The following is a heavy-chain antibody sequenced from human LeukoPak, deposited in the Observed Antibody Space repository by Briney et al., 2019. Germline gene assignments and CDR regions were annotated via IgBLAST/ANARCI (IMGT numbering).Heavy chain of an antibody. CDR1: GFTFSSYG. J-gene: IGHJ4*02. Sequence: PGRSLRLSCAASGFTFSSYGMHWVRQAPGKGLEWVAVISYDGINKYYADSVKGRFTISRDNSKNTLYLQMNSLRAEDTAVYYCAKDKGDLRDYWGQGTLVTVSS. CDR3: AKDKGDLRDY. V-gene: IGHV3-30*18. CDR2: ISYDGINK. D-gene: IGHD3-16*01.